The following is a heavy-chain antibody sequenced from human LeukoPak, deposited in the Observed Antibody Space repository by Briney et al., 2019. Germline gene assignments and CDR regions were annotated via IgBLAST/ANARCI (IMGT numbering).Heavy chain of an antibody. CDR2: ISYDGSNK. Sequence: GRSLRLSCAASGFTFSSYAMHWVRQAPGKGLEWVAVISYDGSNKYYADSVKGRFTISRDNSKNTLYLQMNSLGAEDTAVYYCVRTWGSGYSAPPGDWGQGSLVTVSS. D-gene: IGHD6-13*01. V-gene: IGHV3-30-3*01. CDR1: GFTFSSYA. CDR3: VRTWGSGYSAPPGD. J-gene: IGHJ4*02.